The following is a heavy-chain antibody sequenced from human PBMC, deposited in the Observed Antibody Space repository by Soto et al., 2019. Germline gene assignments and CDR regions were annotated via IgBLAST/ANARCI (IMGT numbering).Heavy chain of an antibody. J-gene: IGHJ4*02. D-gene: IGHD3-9*01. V-gene: IGHV3-23*01. CDR1: GFTFSSYA. CDR2: ISGSGGGT. CDR3: ARRYDILTGYYPY. Sequence: GGSLRLSCAASGFTFSSYAMSWVRQAPGKGLEWVSAISGSGGGTYYADSVKGRFTISRDNSKNTLYLQMNSLRAEDTAVYYCARRYDILTGYYPYWGQGTLVTVSS.